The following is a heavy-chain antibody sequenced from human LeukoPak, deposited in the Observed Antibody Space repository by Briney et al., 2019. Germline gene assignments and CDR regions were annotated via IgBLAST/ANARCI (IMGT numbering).Heavy chain of an antibody. CDR3: ARDRVIGVGGSLRYSRYGMDV. V-gene: IGHV1-18*01. Sequence: ASVKVSCKASGYTFTSYGISWVRQAPGQGLECMGWISAYNGNTNYAQKLQGRVTMTTDTSTSTAYMELRSLRSDDTAVYYCARDRVIGVGGSLRYSRYGMDVWGQGTTVTVSS. J-gene: IGHJ6*02. CDR1: GYTFTSYG. D-gene: IGHD3-9*01. CDR2: ISAYNGNT.